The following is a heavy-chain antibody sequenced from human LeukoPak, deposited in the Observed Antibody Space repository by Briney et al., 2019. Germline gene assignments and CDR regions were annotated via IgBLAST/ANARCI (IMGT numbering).Heavy chain of an antibody. D-gene: IGHD3-10*01. J-gene: IGHJ4*02. CDR2: ISSSSRTI. Sequence: PGGSLRLSCAASGFTFSSYSMNWVRQAPGKGLEWVSYISSSSRTIYYADSVKGRFTISRDNAKNSLYLQMNSLRAEDTAVYYCARDDRGDTIDYWGQGTLVTVSS. CDR3: ARDDRGDTIDY. V-gene: IGHV3-48*01. CDR1: GFTFSSYS.